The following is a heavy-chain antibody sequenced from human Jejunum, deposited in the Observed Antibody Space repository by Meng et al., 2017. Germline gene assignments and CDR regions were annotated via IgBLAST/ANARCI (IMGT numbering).Heavy chain of an antibody. D-gene: IGHD1-1*01. CDR2: IYYSGST. Sequence: HPLGSGPGLVKPSQTLSLTRTVSGAPMISGNYYWTWIRQHPGKGLEWIGYIYYSGSTYYNPSLQSLVTISIDMSENQFSLKLTSVTAADTAVYYCARVNWTSSYWYFDLWGRGTLVTVSS. V-gene: IGHV4-31*01. J-gene: IGHJ2*01. CDR3: ARVNWTSSYWYFDL. CDR1: GAPMISGNYY.